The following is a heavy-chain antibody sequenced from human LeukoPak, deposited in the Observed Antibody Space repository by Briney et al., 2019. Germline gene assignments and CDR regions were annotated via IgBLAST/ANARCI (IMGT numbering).Heavy chain of an antibody. CDR2: IYYNGST. CDR1: GGSISSGDYY. J-gene: IGHJ4*02. D-gene: IGHD3-10*01. V-gene: IGHV4-30-4*01. CDR3: ARAVRRGTWGAQSFDY. Sequence: SETLSLTCTVSGGSISSGDYYWSWIRQPPGKGLEWIGYIYYNGSTYYNPSLKSRVTISVDTSKNQFSLKLSSVTAADTAVYYCARAVRRGTWGAQSFDYWGQGTLVTVSS.